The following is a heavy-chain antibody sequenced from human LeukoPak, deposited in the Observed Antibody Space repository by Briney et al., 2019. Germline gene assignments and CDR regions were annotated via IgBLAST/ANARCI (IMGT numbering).Heavy chain of an antibody. V-gene: IGHV3-20*03. J-gene: IGHJ4*02. CDR3: ARVRGADST. D-gene: IGHD1-26*01. Sequence: GYADSVKGRFTISRDNAKKSLYLQMNSLRAEDTAFYYCARVRGADSTGGQGTLVTVSS.